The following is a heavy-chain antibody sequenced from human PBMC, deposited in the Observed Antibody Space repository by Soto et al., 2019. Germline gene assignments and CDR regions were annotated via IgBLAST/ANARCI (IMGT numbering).Heavy chain of an antibody. CDR1: GYTFTGYY. CDR3: ARGAPSHYYYYALDV. J-gene: IGHJ6*02. Sequence: ASVKVSCKALGYTFTGYYIHWVRQAPGQGLQWMGWIKPDSGGTFYAQKFQGGVTVTRDTSTSIAYMELTRLTSNDTAVYYCARGAPSHYYYYALDVWGQGTTVTVSS. CDR2: IKPDSGGT. V-gene: IGHV1-2*02.